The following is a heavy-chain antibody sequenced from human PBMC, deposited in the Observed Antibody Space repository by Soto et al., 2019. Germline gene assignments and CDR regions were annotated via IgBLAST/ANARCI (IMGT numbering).Heavy chain of an antibody. CDR1: GGSISSGGYY. D-gene: IGHD2-21*02. CDR2: IYYSGST. V-gene: IGHV4-31*03. Sequence: QVQLQESGPGLVKPSQTLSLTCTVSGGSISSGGYYWSWIRQHPGKGLEWIGYIYYSGSTYYNPSLKSRVTISVDPSTTQFSLKLSSVSAADTGVYYCARVCGGDCHYGMDVWGQGTTVTVSS. J-gene: IGHJ6*02. CDR3: ARVCGGDCHYGMDV.